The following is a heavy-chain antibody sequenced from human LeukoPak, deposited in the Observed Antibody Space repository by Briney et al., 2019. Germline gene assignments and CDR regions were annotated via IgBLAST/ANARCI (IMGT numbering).Heavy chain of an antibody. CDR2: MNPNSGNT. Sequence: ASVKVSCKASGYTFTTYDINGVRQAAGQGGEWMGWMNPNSGNTGYAQKFQGRVAMTRNTSISTAYMELSSLRSEDTDVYYCARGFYSGRSAQNYYYYYYMDVWGKGTTVTISS. V-gene: IGHV1-8*01. CDR3: ARGFYSGRSAQNYYYYYYMDV. D-gene: IGHD1-26*01. CDR1: GYTFTTYD. J-gene: IGHJ6*03.